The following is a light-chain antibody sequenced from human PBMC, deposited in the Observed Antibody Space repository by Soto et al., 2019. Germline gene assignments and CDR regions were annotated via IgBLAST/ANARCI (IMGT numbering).Light chain of an antibody. CDR2: GAS. CDR1: QGVSSN. Sequence: EIVMTQSTATLSVSPGERATLSCRASQGVSSNLAWYQQKPGQAPRLLIYGASTRATGIPARFSGSGSGTEFTLTISSLQSEDFAVYYCQQYNNWLRTFGQGTKVEIK. J-gene: IGKJ1*01. V-gene: IGKV3-15*01. CDR3: QQYNNWLRT.